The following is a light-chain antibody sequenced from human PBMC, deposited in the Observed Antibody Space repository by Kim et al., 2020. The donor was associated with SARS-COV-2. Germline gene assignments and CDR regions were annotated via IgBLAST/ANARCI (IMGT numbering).Light chain of an antibody. J-gene: IGKJ2*01. CDR3: QQSYNTPYT. CDR1: QSISNY. Sequence: SASVGDRVIITCRAGQSISNYLNWYQHKPGKAPKLVIYAASSLQGGVPSRFSGSGSGTDFTLTIASLQPEDFATYYCQQSYNTPYTFGQGTKLEI. CDR2: AAS. V-gene: IGKV1-39*01.